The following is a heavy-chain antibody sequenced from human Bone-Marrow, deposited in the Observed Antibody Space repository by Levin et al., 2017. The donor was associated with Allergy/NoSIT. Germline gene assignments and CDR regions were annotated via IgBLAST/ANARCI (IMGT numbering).Heavy chain of an antibody. Sequence: ASVKVSCKASGYTFTGDYMHWVRQAPGQGLEWMAWFNPHNGDTHYAQKFQGRVTLTRETSISTAYMDLSRLKSDDSAVYFCARETKLTDAFDIWGQGTMVIVSS. D-gene: IGHD3-10*01. CDR2: FNPHNGDT. J-gene: IGHJ3*02. V-gene: IGHV1-2*02. CDR1: GYTFTGDY. CDR3: ARETKLTDAFDI.